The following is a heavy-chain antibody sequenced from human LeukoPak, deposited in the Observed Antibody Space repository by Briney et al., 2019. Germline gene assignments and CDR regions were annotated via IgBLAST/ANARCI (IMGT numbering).Heavy chain of an antibody. Sequence: SETLSLTCAVYGGSFSGYYWSWIRQPPGKGLEWIGGINHSGSTNYNPSLKSRVTISVDTSKNQFSLKLSSVTAADTAVYYCARRRYGGNSGFLTGWGQGTLVTVSS. CDR1: GGSFSGYY. V-gene: IGHV4-34*01. CDR3: ARRRYGGNSGFLTG. D-gene: IGHD4-23*01. J-gene: IGHJ4*02. CDR2: INHSGST.